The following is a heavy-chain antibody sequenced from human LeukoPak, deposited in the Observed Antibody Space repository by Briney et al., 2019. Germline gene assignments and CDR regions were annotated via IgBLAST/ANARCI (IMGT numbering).Heavy chain of an antibody. CDR2: INPNSGGT. CDR3: ATATYYYDSSGYYLDY. Sequence: ASVKVSCKASGYTFTGYYMHWVRQAPGQGLEWMGWINPNSGGTNYAQKFQGRVTMTEDTSTDTAYMELSSLRSEDTAVYYCATATYYYDSSGYYLDYWGQGTLVTVSS. D-gene: IGHD3-22*01. J-gene: IGHJ4*02. CDR1: GYTFTGYY. V-gene: IGHV1-2*02.